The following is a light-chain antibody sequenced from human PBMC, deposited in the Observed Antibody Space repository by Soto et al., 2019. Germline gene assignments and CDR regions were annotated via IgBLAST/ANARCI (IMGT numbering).Light chain of an antibody. CDR2: GVS. CDR1: QSVSSSY. CDR3: QQYGSSRT. Sequence: EIVLTQSTGTLSLSPGERATLSCRASQSVSSSYLAWYQQKPGQAPRLLIYGVSSRATGIPDRFRGSGSGTDLTLTITRLEPEDFAVYYCQQYGSSRTLGQGTKVEIK. V-gene: IGKV3-20*01. J-gene: IGKJ1*01.